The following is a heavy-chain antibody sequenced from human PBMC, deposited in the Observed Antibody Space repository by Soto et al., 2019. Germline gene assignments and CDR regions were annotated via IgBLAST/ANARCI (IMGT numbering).Heavy chain of an antibody. V-gene: IGHV1-18*01. CDR3: ARVGGYDFWSGYPTRDP. D-gene: IGHD3-3*01. J-gene: IGHJ5*02. CDR2: ISAYNGNT. Sequence: QVQLVQSGAEVKKPGASVKVSCKASGYTFTSYGIGWGRQAPGQGLEWMGWISAYNGNTNYAQKLQGRVTMTTDTSTSTAYLELRSLRSDDTSVYYCARVGGYDFWSGYPTRDPWGQGTLFTVSS. CDR1: GYTFTSYG.